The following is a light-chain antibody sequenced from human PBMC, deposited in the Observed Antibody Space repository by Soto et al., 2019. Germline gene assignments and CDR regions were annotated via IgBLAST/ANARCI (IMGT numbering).Light chain of an antibody. J-gene: IGLJ3*02. CDR2: DVS. CDR1: SSDVGAYNY. CDR3: CSYAGSYTWV. Sequence: QSVLTQPRSVSGSPGQSVTFSCTGTSSDVGAYNYVSWYLQHPGKAPKLMIYDVSKRPSGVPDRFSGSKSGNTASLTISGLQAEDEADYYCCSYAGSYTWVFGGGTKVTVL. V-gene: IGLV2-11*01.